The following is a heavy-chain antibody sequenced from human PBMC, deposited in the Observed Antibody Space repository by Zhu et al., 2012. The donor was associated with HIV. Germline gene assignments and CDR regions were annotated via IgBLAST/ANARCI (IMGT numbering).Heavy chain of an antibody. CDR2: ILGTGTT. J-gene: IGHJ4*02. D-gene: IGHD6-19*01. CDR1: GGSISNYY. CDR3: ARARGVAGTGYFDF. Sequence: QVHLQESGPGLVKPSETLSLTCTVSGGSISNYYWTWMRQPAGKGLEWIGRILGTGTTYYNPSLESRVTMSVDTSKNQFSLKVAPVTAADTAIYYCARARGVAGTGYFDFWGQGILVTVSS. V-gene: IGHV4-4*07.